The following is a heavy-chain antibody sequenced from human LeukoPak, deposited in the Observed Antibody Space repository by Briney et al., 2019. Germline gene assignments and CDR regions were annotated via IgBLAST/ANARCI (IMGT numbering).Heavy chain of an antibody. J-gene: IGHJ4*02. D-gene: IGHD2-21*02. V-gene: IGHV3-23*01. CDR2: VSISVGTT. CDR3: AKRDRPCSGDCSAPYYFDY. CDR1: GFTVSNYA. Sequence: GGCLRLSCAASGFTVSNYAMRWVRQAPGEGVEWVSSVSISVGTTHYADSVKCRFTIPRDNSRNTVYLQISSLRAEDTAVYYCAKRDRPCSGDCSAPYYFDYWGQGTLVTVSS.